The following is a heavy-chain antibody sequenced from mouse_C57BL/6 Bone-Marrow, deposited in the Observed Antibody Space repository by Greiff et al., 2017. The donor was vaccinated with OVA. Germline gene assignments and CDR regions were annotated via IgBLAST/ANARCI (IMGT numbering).Heavy chain of an antibody. CDR3: TGYYYGSSYDYFDY. J-gene: IGHJ2*01. CDR1: GYTFTSYW. D-gene: IGHD1-1*01. CDR2: IYPGNSDT. Sequence: DVKLQESGTVLARPGASVKMSCKTSGYTFTSYWMHWVKQRPGQGLEWIGAIYPGNSDTSYNQKFKGKAKLTAVTSASTAYMELSSLTNEDSAVYYCTGYYYGSSYDYFDYWGQGTTLTVSS. V-gene: IGHV1-5*01.